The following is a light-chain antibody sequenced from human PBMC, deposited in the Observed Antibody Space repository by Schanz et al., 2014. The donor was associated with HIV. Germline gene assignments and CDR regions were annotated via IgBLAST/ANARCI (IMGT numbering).Light chain of an antibody. V-gene: IGLV1-44*01. Sequence: QSVLTQPPSASGTPGQRVSISCSGSSSNIGTNTVRWYQFLPRTAPKLLIYNSNQRPSGVPDRFSGSKSGTSSSLAISGLQSEDEAHYYCQSYDSSLGGYVFGTGTKLTVL. CDR2: NSN. J-gene: IGLJ1*01. CDR3: QSYDSSLGGYV. CDR1: SSNIGTNT.